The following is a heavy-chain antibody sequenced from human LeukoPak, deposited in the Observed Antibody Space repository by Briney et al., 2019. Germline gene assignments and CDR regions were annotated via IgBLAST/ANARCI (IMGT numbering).Heavy chain of an antibody. CDR2: IKQDGSEK. J-gene: IGHJ4*02. V-gene: IGHV3-7*01. CDR1: GFTFSSYW. D-gene: IGHD6-6*01. CDR3: ARPPYSSSSDY. Sequence: GGXLRLSCAASGFTFSSYWMSWVRQAPGKGLEWVANIKQDGSEKYYVDSVKGRFTISRDNAKNSLYLQMNSLRAEDTAVYYCARPPYSSSSDYWGQGTLVTVSS.